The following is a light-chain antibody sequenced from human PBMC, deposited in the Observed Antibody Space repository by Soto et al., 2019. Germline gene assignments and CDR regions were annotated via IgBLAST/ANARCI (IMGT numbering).Light chain of an antibody. CDR1: SSNIGAGYD. CDR2: GNS. Sequence: QSVLTQPPSVSGAPGQRVTISCTGSSSNIGAGYDVHWYQQRPGTAPKLLIFGNSNRPSGVPDRFSGSKSGPSASLAITGLQAEDEGDYYCQSYDSTLSARYVFGTGTKLTVL. CDR3: QSYDSTLSARYV. J-gene: IGLJ1*01. V-gene: IGLV1-40*01.